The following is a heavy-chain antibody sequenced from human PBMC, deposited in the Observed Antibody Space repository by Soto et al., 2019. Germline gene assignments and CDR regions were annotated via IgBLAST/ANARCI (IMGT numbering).Heavy chain of an antibody. CDR3: ARDRGSSSSLDY. Sequence: ASVKVSCKASGYTFTGHYMHWVRQAPGQGLEWMGWINPNSGGTNYAQKFQGRVTMTRDTSISTAYMELSRLRSDDTAVYYCARDRGSSSSLDYWGQGTLVTVSS. CDR2: INPNSGGT. CDR1: GYTFTGHY. V-gene: IGHV1-2*02. D-gene: IGHD6-6*01. J-gene: IGHJ4*02.